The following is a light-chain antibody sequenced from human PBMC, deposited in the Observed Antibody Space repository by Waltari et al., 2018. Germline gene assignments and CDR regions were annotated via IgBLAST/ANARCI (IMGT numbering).Light chain of an antibody. CDR1: SRDLGTYTY. V-gene: IGLV2-14*03. CDR3: SSYSTANTLI. J-gene: IGLJ2*01. CDR2: DVR. Sequence: QSALPQPASVSVSPGQSIPISCTGTSRDLGTYTYVSWYQQYTDRAPELLIYDVRHRPSRISNRFSGSKSGYTASLTISDLQAEDEADYFCSSYSTANTLIFGGGTRLTV.